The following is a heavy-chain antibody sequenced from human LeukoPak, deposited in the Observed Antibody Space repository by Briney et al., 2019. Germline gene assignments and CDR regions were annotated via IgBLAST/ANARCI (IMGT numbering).Heavy chain of an antibody. D-gene: IGHD6-19*01. CDR2: ISYDGRNK. V-gene: IGHV3-30*04. Sequence: GGSLRLSCAASGFTFSSYAMHWVRQAPGKGLEWVAVISYDGRNKYDADSVKGRFTISRDNSKNTLFLQMNSLRADDTAVYYCARGLEEQWLTTDCWGQGTLVTVSS. CDR1: GFTFSSYA. J-gene: IGHJ4*02. CDR3: ARGLEEQWLTTDC.